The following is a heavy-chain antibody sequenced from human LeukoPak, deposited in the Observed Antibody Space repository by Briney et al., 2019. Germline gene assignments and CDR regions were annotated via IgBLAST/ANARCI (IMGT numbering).Heavy chain of an antibody. CDR3: ARDHWYYYDSSGFRDYYYYGMDV. CDR2: IYYSGST. J-gene: IGHJ6*02. D-gene: IGHD3-22*01. CDR1: GGSISSYY. V-gene: IGHV4-59*01. Sequence: SETLSLTCTVSGGSISSYYWSWIRQPPGKGLEWIGYIYYSGSTNYNPSLKSRVTISVDTSKNQFSLKLSSVTAADTAVYYCARDHWYYYDSSGFRDYYYYGMDVWGQGTTVTVS.